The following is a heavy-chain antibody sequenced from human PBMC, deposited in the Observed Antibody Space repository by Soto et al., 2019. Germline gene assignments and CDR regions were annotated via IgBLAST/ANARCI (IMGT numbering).Heavy chain of an antibody. V-gene: IGHV3-21*02. J-gene: IGHJ4*02. CDR1: GLTFSSHS. CDR2: IYSGSSYI. CDR3: ARTGTTWYFDY. Sequence: EVQLVESGGGLVKPGGSLRLSCAASGLTFSSHSMNWVRQAPGKGLEWVSSIYSGSSYIFYADLVKGRFTISRDNAKNSLYLPMNSLRAEDTAVYYCARTGTTWYFDYWGQGTLVTVSS. D-gene: IGHD1-1*01.